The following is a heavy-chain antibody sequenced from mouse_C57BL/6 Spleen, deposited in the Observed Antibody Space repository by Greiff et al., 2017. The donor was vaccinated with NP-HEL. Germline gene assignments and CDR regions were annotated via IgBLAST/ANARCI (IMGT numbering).Heavy chain of an antibody. CDR2: IHPNSGST. V-gene: IGHV1-64*01. CDR1: GYTFTSYW. CDR3: ARDPLITTVVARDY. J-gene: IGHJ2*01. D-gene: IGHD1-1*01. Sequence: VQGVESGAELVKPGASVKLSCKASGYTFTSYWMHWVKQRPGQGLEWIGMIHPNSGSTNYNEKFKSKATLTVDKSSSTAYMQLSSLTSEDSAVYYCARDPLITTVVARDYWGQGTTLTVSS.